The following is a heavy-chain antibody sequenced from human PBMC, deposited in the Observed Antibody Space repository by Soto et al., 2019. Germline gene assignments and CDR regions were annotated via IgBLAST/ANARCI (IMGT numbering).Heavy chain of an antibody. J-gene: IGHJ4*02. CDR1: GFTFNNAR. CDR3: NTAPLRHY. V-gene: IGHV3-15*01. Sequence: WGSLLLASAASGFTFNNARMSWVRQAPGKGLEWVGRIKSKTDGGTTDYAAPVKGRFTISRDDSKNTLYLQMNSLKTEDTAVYYCNTAPLRHYWGQGTMVTVSS. CDR2: IKSKTDGGTT.